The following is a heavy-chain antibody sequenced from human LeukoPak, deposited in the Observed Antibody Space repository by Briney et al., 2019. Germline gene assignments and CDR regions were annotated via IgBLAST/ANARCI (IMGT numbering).Heavy chain of an antibody. D-gene: IGHD2-15*01. CDR3: ARVIRIYCSGGGCYSNYYYMDV. CDR2: INHSGST. J-gene: IGHJ6*03. Sequence: SETLSLTCAVYGGSFSGYYWSWIRQPPGKGLEWIGEINHSGSTNYNPSLKSRVTISVDTSKNQFSLKLSSVTAADTAVYYCARVIRIYCSGGGCYSNYYYMDVWGKGTTVTVSS. CDR1: GGSFSGYY. V-gene: IGHV4-34*01.